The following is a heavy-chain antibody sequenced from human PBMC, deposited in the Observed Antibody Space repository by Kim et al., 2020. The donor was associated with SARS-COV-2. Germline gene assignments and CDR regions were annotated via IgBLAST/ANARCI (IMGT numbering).Heavy chain of an antibody. CDR2: IKQDGSEK. Sequence: GGSLRLSCAASGFTFSSYWMSWVRQAPGKGLEWVANIKQDGSEKYYVDSVKGRFTISRDNAKNSLYLQMNSLRAEDTAVYYCASTPLTPVAGTLNDYWGQGTLVTVSS. J-gene: IGHJ4*02. D-gene: IGHD6-19*01. CDR3: ASTPLTPVAGTLNDY. V-gene: IGHV3-7*03. CDR1: GFTFSSYW.